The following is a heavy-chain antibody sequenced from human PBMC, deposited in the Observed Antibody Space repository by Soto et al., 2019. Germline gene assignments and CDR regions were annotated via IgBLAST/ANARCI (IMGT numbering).Heavy chain of an antibody. V-gene: IGHV3-23*01. Sequence: GGSLSLSCAASGFTFSSYAMSWVRQAPGKGLEWVSAISGSGGSTYYADSVKGRFTISRDNSKNTLYLQMNSLRAEDTAVYYCAKFLAQIAVAPIDYWGQGTLVTVSS. CDR2: ISGSGGST. CDR1: GFTFSSYA. D-gene: IGHD6-19*01. CDR3: AKFLAQIAVAPIDY. J-gene: IGHJ4*02.